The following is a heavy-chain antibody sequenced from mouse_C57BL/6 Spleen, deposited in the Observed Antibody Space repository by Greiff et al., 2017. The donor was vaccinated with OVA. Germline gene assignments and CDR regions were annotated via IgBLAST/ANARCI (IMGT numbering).Heavy chain of an antibody. CDR1: GYTFTSYW. D-gene: IGHD1-2*01. Sequence: QVQLQQPGAELVKPGASVKLSCKASGYTFTSYWMHWVKQRPGRGLEWIGRIDPNSGGTKYNEKFKSKATLTVDKSSSTAYMQLSSLTSEDSAVYYCARSEGLLRPRAMDYWGQGTSVTVSS. CDR3: ARSEGLLRPRAMDY. CDR2: IDPNSGGT. J-gene: IGHJ4*01. V-gene: IGHV1-72*01.